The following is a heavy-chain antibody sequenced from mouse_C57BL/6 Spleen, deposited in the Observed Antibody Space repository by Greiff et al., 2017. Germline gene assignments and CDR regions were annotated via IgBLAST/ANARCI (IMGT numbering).Heavy chain of an antibody. CDR1: GYTFTSYW. D-gene: IGHD4-1*01. Sequence: QVQLQQPGAELVRPGSSVKLSCKASGYTFTSYWMDWVKQRPGQGLEWIGNIYPSDSETHYNQKFKDKATLTVDTASSTAYMQLSSLTSEDSAVYYCARKGNWAFAYWGQGTLVTVSA. J-gene: IGHJ3*01. CDR2: IYPSDSET. CDR3: ARKGNWAFAY. V-gene: IGHV1-61*01.